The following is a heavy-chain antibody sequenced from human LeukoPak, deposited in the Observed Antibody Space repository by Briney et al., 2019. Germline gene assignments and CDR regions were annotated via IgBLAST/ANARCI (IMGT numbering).Heavy chain of an antibody. CDR1: GFAFSSNP. J-gene: IGHJ4*02. CDR2: ISGGNT. V-gene: IGHV3-23*01. D-gene: IGHD1-26*01. Sequence: GGSLRLSCAASGFAFSSNPMTCVRQAPGQGLQWVSTISGGNTYYADSVKGRFAISRDSSNALYLEVNSLGADDTVVYYCVKGGWGAPIAYWGRRTLVTVSS. CDR3: VKGGWGAPIAY.